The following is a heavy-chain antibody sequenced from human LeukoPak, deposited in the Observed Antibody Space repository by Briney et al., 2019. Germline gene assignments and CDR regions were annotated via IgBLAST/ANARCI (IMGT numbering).Heavy chain of an antibody. CDR1: GGSISSYY. CDR2: IYTSGST. CDR3: ARETIAARPGGYYYYMDV. J-gene: IGHJ6*03. V-gene: IGHV4-4*07. Sequence: SETLSLTCTVSGGSISSYYWSWIRQPAGKGLEWIGRIYTSGSTNYNPSLKSRVTISVATSKNQLSLKLSSVTAADPAVYYCARETIAARPGGYYYYMDVWGKGTTVTVSS. D-gene: IGHD6-6*01.